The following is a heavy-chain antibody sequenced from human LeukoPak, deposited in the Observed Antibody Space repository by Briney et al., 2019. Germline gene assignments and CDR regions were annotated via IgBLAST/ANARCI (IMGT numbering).Heavy chain of an antibody. J-gene: IGHJ4*02. CDR1: GFTFSSYS. Sequence: GGSLRLSCADSGFTFSSYSMNWVRQAPGKGLEWVSYISSSSKTIYYADSVKGRFTISRDNGKNSLYLQMNSLRVEDTAVYYCARGQTVSFDYWGQGTLVTVSS. CDR2: ISSSSKTI. V-gene: IGHV3-48*01. D-gene: IGHD4-17*01. CDR3: ARGQTVSFDY.